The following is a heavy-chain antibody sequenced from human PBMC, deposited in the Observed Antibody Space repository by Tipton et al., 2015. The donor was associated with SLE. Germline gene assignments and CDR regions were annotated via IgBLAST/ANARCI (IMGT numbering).Heavy chain of an antibody. CDR1: GGSISSYY. CDR2: IYYSGST. V-gene: IGHV4-59*08. Sequence: SLTCTVSGGSISSYYWSWIRQPPGKGLEWIGYIYYSGSTDYNPSLKSRVTISVDTSKNQFSLKLTSVTAADTAVYYCASGGILWYFDLWGRGTLVTVSS. J-gene: IGHJ2*01. D-gene: IGHD3-16*01. CDR3: ASGGILWYFDL.